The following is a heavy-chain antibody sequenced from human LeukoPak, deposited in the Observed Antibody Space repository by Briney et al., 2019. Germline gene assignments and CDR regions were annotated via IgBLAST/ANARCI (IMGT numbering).Heavy chain of an antibody. CDR1: GFTFSSCA. CDR2: ISSSSSTI. J-gene: IGHJ6*02. V-gene: IGHV3-48*02. D-gene: IGHD3-3*01. Sequence: TGGSLRLSCAASGFTFSSCAMNWVRQAPGKGLEWVSYISSSSSTIYYADSVKGRFTISRDNAKNSLYLQMNSLRDEDTAVYYCARDPAYYDFWRNYYYYGMDVWGQGTTVTVSS. CDR3: ARDPAYYDFWRNYYYYGMDV.